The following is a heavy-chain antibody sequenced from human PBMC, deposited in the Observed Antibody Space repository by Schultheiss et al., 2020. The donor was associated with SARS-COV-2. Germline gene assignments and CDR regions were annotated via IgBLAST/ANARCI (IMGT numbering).Heavy chain of an antibody. V-gene: IGHV4-31*03. CDR3: ARDRYDFWSGYVSYWYFDL. CDR1: GGSISSGGYY. Sequence: SETLSLTCTVSGGSISSGGYYWSWIRQHPGKGLEWIGYIYYSGSTYYNPSLKSRVTISVDTSKNQFSLKLSFVTAADTAVYYCARDRYDFWSGYVSYWYFDLWGRGTLVTVSS. D-gene: IGHD3-3*01. CDR2: IYYSGST. J-gene: IGHJ2*01.